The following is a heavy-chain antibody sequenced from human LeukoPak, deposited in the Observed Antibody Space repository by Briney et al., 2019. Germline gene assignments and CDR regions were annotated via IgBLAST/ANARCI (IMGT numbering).Heavy chain of an antibody. V-gene: IGHV4-59*01. CDR1: GGSISSYY. J-gene: IGHJ4*02. D-gene: IGHD2-15*01. CDR2: IYYSGST. Sequence: PSETLSLTCTVSGGSISSYYWSWIRQPPGKGLEWIGYIYYSGSTNDNPSLKSRVTISVDTSKNQFSLKLSSVTAADTAVYYCAREVGYCSGGSCYSYFDYWGQGTLVTVSS. CDR3: AREVGYCSGGSCYSYFDY.